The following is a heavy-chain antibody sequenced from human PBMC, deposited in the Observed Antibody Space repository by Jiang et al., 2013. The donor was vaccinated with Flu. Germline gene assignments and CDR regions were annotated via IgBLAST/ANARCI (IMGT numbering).Heavy chain of an antibody. CDR3: AKDPTIFGVVIIGYYFDY. D-gene: IGHD3-3*01. Sequence: SGGGVVQPGRSLRLSCAASGFTFSSYGMHWVRQAPGKGLEWVAVISYDGSNKYYADSVKGRFTISRDNSKNTLYLQMNSLRAEDTAVYYCAKDPTIFGVVIIGYYFDYWGQGTLVTVSS. CDR2: ISYDGSNK. CDR1: GFTFSSYG. V-gene: IGHV3-30*18. J-gene: IGHJ4*02.